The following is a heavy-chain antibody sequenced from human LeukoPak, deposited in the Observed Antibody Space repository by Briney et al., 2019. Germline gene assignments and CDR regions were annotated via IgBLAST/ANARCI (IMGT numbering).Heavy chain of an antibody. CDR3: ARARLPLRAYYDILTGYYSPDY. Sequence: GGSLRLSCAASGFTFSSYAMHWVRQAPGKGLEWVAVISYDGSNKYYADSVKGRFTISRDNSKNTLYLQMNSLRAEDTAVYYCARARLPLRAYYDILTGYYSPDYWGQGTLVTVSS. CDR1: GFTFSSYA. CDR2: ISYDGSNK. J-gene: IGHJ4*02. V-gene: IGHV3-30-3*01. D-gene: IGHD3-9*01.